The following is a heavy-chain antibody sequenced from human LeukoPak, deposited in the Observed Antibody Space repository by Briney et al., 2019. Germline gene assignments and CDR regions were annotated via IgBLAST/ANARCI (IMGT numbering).Heavy chain of an antibody. CDR1: GFTFSNYA. Sequence: GGSLRLSCAASGFTFSNYAMSWVRQAPGKGLEWVSAIVGSGVNTYYADSVKGRFTISRDNSKNTLYLQMNSLRAEDTALYYCAKDGELTGDRPFDYWGQGTLVTVSS. CDR2: IVGSGVNT. V-gene: IGHV3-23*01. CDR3: AKDGELTGDRPFDY. J-gene: IGHJ4*02. D-gene: IGHD7-27*01.